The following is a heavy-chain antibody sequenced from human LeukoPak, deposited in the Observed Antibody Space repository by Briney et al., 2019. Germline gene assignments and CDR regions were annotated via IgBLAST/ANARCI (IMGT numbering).Heavy chain of an antibody. CDR1: GYTFTSYG. CDR2: ISDYNGNT. V-gene: IGHV1-18*01. Sequence: ASVKVSCKASGYTFTSYGISWVRQAPGQGVEGMGWISDYNGNTNYVQKLQGRVTMTTDTSTSTSFIELRSLRSDDTAVYYCARGDDVVTGYYGFGYWGQGTLVTVSS. CDR3: ARGDDVVTGYYGFGY. D-gene: IGHD3-9*01. J-gene: IGHJ4*02.